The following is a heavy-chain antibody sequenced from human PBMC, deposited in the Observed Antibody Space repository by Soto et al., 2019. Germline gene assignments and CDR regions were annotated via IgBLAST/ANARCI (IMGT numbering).Heavy chain of an antibody. V-gene: IGHV4-31*03. Sequence: SETLSLTCTVSGGSISSGGYYWSWIRQHPGKGLEWIGYIYYSGSTYYNPSLKSRVTISVDTSKNQFSLKLSSVTAADTAVYYCARDRCSSTCCYVGHDAFDIWGQGTMVTGSS. J-gene: IGHJ3*02. CDR2: IYYSGST. CDR3: ARDRCSSTCCYVGHDAFDI. D-gene: IGHD2-2*01. CDR1: GGSISSGGYY.